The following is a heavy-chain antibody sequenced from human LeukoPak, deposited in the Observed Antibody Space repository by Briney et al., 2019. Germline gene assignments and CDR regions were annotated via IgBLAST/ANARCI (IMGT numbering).Heavy chain of an antibody. V-gene: IGHV4-38-2*01. CDR2: MYHSGST. CDR3: ARGCDSGRPSRSPFDY. Sequence: SETLSLTCAVSDYSISSGYYWGWIRQPPGKGPEWIASMYHSGSTYYNPSLKTRVTISVDTSKNQFSLKLSSVTAADTAVYYCARGCDSGRPSRSPFDYWGQGTLVTVSS. D-gene: IGHD6-13*01. CDR1: DYSISSGYY. J-gene: IGHJ4*02.